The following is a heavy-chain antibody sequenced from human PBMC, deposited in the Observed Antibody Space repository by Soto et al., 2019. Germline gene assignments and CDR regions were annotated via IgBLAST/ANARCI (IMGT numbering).Heavy chain of an antibody. CDR2: INAGNGNT. D-gene: IGHD3-16*01. CDR1: GYTFTSYA. V-gene: IGHV1-3*01. Sequence: QVQLVQSGAEVKKPGASVKVSCKASGYTFTSYAMHWVRQAPGQRLEWMGWINAGNGNTKYSQKFQGRVTITRDTPASTAYMELGSLRSEETAVYYCARGYGGPIGWFDPWGQGTLVTVSS. CDR3: ARGYGGPIGWFDP. J-gene: IGHJ5*02.